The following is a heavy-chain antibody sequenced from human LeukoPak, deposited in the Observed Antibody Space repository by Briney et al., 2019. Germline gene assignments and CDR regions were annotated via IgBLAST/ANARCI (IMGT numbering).Heavy chain of an antibody. CDR3: ARDLSTKYSQDY. CDR1: GFTFSRYS. J-gene: IGHJ4*02. Sequence: PGGSLRLSCAASGFTFSRYSMNWVRQTPGKGLEWVSSISSSSTYIYYADSVEGRFTVSRDDSKITLYLQMNSLRTEDTALYYCARDLSTKYSQDYWGQGTLVTVSS. V-gene: IGHV3-21*01. CDR2: ISSSSTYI. D-gene: IGHD5-18*01.